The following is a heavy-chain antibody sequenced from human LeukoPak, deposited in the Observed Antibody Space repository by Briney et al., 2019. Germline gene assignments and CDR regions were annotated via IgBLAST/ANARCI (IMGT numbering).Heavy chain of an antibody. CDR1: GYTFTSYG. CDR2: ISGYNGNT. CDR3: ARGLAGYYDILTGYYNPGNWFDP. J-gene: IGHJ5*02. V-gene: IGHV1-18*01. D-gene: IGHD3-9*01. Sequence: RASVKASCKASGYTFTSYGISWVRQAPGQGLEWMGWISGYNGNTNYAQKLQGRVTMTTDTSTSTAYMELRSLRSDDTAVYYCARGLAGYYDILTGYYNPGNWFDPWGQGTLVTVSS.